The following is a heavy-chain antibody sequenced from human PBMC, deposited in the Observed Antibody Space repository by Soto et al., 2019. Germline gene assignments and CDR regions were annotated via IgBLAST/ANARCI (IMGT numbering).Heavy chain of an antibody. V-gene: IGHV4-39*07. D-gene: IGHD2-2*01. CDR3: PRVPDY. Sequence: SETLSLTCTVAGGSISSSRCRWGWVRQPPGKGLEWIAGIKHSGSTIYNPSLKSRVTISIDRSKNQFSLKLSSVIAADTAVYYWPRVPDYWGQGILVTVS. CDR2: IKHSGST. J-gene: IGHJ4*02. CDR1: GGSISSSRCR.